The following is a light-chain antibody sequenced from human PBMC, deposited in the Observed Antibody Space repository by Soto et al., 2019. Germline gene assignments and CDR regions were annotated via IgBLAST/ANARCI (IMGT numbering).Light chain of an antibody. J-gene: IGLJ2*01. V-gene: IGLV1-44*01. Sequence: QSVLTQPPSASGTPGQRGTISCSGSSSNIGSNTVNWYQQLPGTAPKLLIYSNNQRPSGVPDRFSGSKSGTSASLAISGLQSEDEADYYCAAWDDSLNVRFGGGTKLTVL. CDR3: AAWDDSLNVR. CDR2: SNN. CDR1: SSNIGSNT.